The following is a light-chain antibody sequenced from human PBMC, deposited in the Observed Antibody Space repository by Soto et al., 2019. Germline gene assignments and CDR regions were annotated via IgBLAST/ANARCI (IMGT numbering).Light chain of an antibody. V-gene: IGKV3-20*01. J-gene: IGKJ4*02. CDR2: APS. CDR1: QRVRSSY. CDR3: HHYLNYLLP. Sequence: TVLMQSPGTLSMSQGKSATLSRRLSQRVRSSYLARYQQKPGQAPRPLINAPSSRATGIPDRLSGRGSGAGFALTIIRLYPEDFAAEYYHHYLNYLLPFGGVTK.